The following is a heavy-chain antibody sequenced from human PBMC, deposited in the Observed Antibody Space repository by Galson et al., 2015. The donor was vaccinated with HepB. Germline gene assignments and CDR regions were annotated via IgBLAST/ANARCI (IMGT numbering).Heavy chain of an antibody. CDR2: IDPSDSYT. Sequence: QSGAEVKKPGESLRISCKGSGYSFTSYWISWVRQMPGKGLEWMGRIDPSDSYTNYSPSFQGHVTISADKSISTAYLQWSSLKASDTAMYYCARTRRDGYNYHYYYGMDVWGQGTTVTVSS. CDR1: GYSFTSYW. CDR3: ARTRRDGYNYHYYYGMDV. V-gene: IGHV5-10-1*01. J-gene: IGHJ6*02. D-gene: IGHD5-24*01.